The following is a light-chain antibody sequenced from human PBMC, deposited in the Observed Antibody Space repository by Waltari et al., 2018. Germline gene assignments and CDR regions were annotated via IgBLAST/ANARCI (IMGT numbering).Light chain of an antibody. J-gene: IGLJ2*01. CDR3: QSYDSSSVV. V-gene: IGLV1-40*01. Sequence: QSVLTQPPSVSGAPGHRVTFPCTGSSSNIGAGYVVPWYQQLPGTAPKLLIYGNSNRPSGVPDRFSGSKSGTSASLAITGLQAEDEADYYCQSYDSSSVVFGGGTKLTVL. CDR1: SSNIGAGYV. CDR2: GNS.